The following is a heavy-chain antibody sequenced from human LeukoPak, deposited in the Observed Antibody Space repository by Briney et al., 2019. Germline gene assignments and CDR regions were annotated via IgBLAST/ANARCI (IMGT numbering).Heavy chain of an antibody. CDR2: IKQDGSEK. D-gene: IGHD3-3*01. J-gene: IGHJ4*02. CDR3: ARDRSDYFDY. Sequence: QPGGSLRLSCAAPGFTFSSYWMSWVRQAPGKGLEWVANIKQDGSEKYYVDSVKGRFTISRDNAKNSLYLQMNSLRAEDTAVYYCARDRSDYFDYWGQGTLVTVSS. CDR1: GFTFSSYW. V-gene: IGHV3-7*01.